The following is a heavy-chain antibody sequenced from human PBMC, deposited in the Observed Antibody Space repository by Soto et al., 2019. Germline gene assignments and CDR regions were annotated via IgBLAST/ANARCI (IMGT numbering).Heavy chain of an antibody. CDR3: VRGRTGMDV. V-gene: IGHV3-7*05. J-gene: IGHJ6*02. CDR1: GFTFSYYG. Sequence: EVQLVESGGGLVQPGGSLRLSCAASGFTFSYYGMSWVRQAPGKGLEWVANIKKDGSEKYYVDSVKGRFTISRDNAKNSMYLQMSSLRDGDTAVYFCVRGRTGMDVRGQGTTVTVSS. CDR2: IKKDGSEK.